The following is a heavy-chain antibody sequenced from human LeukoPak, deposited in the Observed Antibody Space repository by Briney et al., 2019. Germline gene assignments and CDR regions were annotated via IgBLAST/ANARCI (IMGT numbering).Heavy chain of an antibody. V-gene: IGHV3-66*01. Sequence: GGSLRLSCAASGFTVSSNYMSWVRQAPGKGLEWVSVIYSGGSTYYADSVKGRFTISRDNSKNTLYLQMNSLRAEDTAVYYCASGYGDYPSPYYYGMDVWGQGTTVTVSS. CDR1: GFTVSSNY. CDR3: ASGYGDYPSPYYYGMDV. D-gene: IGHD4-17*01. J-gene: IGHJ6*02. CDR2: IYSGGST.